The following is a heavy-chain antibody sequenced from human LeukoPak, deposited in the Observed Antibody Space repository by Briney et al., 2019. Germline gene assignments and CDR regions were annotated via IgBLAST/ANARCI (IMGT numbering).Heavy chain of an antibody. Sequence: GGSLRLSCAASGFTFDDYAMHWVRQAPGKGLEWVSLISGDGGSTYYADSVKGRITISRDYSKNSLYLQMNSLRTEDTALYYCATNVVVPAAMSYYYYGMDVWGQGTTVTVSS. CDR2: ISGDGGST. CDR1: GFTFDDYA. D-gene: IGHD2-2*01. J-gene: IGHJ6*02. CDR3: ATNVVVPAAMSYYYYGMDV. V-gene: IGHV3-43*02.